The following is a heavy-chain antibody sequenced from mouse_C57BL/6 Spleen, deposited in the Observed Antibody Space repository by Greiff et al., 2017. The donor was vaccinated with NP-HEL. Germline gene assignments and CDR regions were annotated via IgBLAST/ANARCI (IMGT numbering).Heavy chain of an antibody. CDR3: ARPSNFQAWFAY. CDR1: GYTFTSYW. D-gene: IGHD4-1*01. CDR2: INPSNGGT. V-gene: IGHV1-53*01. Sequence: QVQLQQSGTELVKPGASVKLSCKASGYTFTSYWMHWVKQRPGQGLEWIGNINPSNGGTNYNEKFKSKATLTVDKSSSTAYMQLSSLTSEDSAVYYCARPSNFQAWFAYWGQGTLVTVSA. J-gene: IGHJ3*01.